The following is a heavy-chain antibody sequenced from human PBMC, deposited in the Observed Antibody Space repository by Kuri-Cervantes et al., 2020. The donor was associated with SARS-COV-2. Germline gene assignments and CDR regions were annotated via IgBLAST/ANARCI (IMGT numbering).Heavy chain of an antibody. Sequence: SETLSLTCTVSGGSISSSSYYWGWIRQPPGKGLEWIGSIYYSGSTYYNPSLKSRVTISVDTSKNQFSPKLSSVTAADTAVYYCARVRVGSSRPVDYWGQGTLVTVSS. V-gene: IGHV4-39*01. CDR2: IYYSGST. CDR3: ARVRVGSSRPVDY. D-gene: IGHD6-13*01. CDR1: GGSISSSSYY. J-gene: IGHJ4*02.